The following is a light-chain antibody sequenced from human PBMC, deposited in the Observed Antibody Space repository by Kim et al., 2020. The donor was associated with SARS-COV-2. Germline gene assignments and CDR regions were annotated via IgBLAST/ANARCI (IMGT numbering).Light chain of an antibody. V-gene: IGKV3-20*01. J-gene: IGKJ2*01. Sequence: SPGETATLSCRASQIISSNFYVAWYQQKPGQPPRLLIYGASSRATGIPDRFSGSGSATDFTLTISRLEPEDFAVYYCQQYGTSPYTFGQGTKLEI. CDR3: QQYGTSPYT. CDR1: QIISSNFY. CDR2: GAS.